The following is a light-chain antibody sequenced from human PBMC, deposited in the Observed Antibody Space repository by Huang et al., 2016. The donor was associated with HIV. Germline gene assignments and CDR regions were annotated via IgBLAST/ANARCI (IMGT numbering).Light chain of an antibody. Sequence: EIVMTQSPATLSVSSGGRATLSCRASQSISTNLAWYQQKPGQAPRLLIYHASTRATDIPARFSGGGSGTEFTLTISSLQSEDVAVYYCQQYNNWPPSITFGQGTRLDIQ. J-gene: IGKJ5*01. V-gene: IGKV3-15*01. CDR2: HAS. CDR1: QSISTN. CDR3: QQYNNWPPSIT.